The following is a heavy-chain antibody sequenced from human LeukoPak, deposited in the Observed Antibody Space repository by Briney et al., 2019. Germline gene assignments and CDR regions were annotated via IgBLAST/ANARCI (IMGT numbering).Heavy chain of an antibody. CDR3: ARGVYGSGSYSANN. CDR2: INSDGSAT. V-gene: IGHV3-74*01. CDR1: GFTFSSYW. Sequence: GGSLRLSCAASGFTFSSYWMHWVCQAPGKGLVWVSRINSDGSATSYVDSVKGRFTISRDNAKNTLYLQMNSLRAEDTAVYYCARGVYGSGSYSANNWGQGTLVTVSS. J-gene: IGHJ4*02. D-gene: IGHD3-10*01.